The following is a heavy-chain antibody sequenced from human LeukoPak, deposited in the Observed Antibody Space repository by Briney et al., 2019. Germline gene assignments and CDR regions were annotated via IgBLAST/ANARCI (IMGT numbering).Heavy chain of an antibody. V-gene: IGHV5-51*01. Sequence: GESLKISCKGSGYSFSSYWIGWVRQMPGKGLEWMGVIYPGDSHTRYSPSFQGQVTISADKSISTAFLQWSSLEASDTAMYYCARHLSRSYSGYYFDYWGQGTLVTVSS. J-gene: IGHJ4*02. D-gene: IGHD1-26*01. CDR1: GYSFSSYW. CDR3: ARHLSRSYSGYYFDY. CDR2: IYPGDSHT.